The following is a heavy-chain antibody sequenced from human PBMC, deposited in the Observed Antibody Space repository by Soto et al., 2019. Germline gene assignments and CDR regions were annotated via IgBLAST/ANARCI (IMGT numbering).Heavy chain of an antibody. Sequence: QITLKESGPTLVKPTQTLTLTCTFSGFSLSTSGVGVGWIRQPPGKALEWLALIYWDDDKRYSPSLKSRLTITKDTSKHQVVLTMTNMDPVDTATYSCAHTILVGIAAAGTLWFDPWGQGTLVTVSS. CDR3: AHTILVGIAAAGTLWFDP. CDR2: IYWDDDK. J-gene: IGHJ5*02. CDR1: GFSLSTSGVG. D-gene: IGHD6-13*01. V-gene: IGHV2-5*02.